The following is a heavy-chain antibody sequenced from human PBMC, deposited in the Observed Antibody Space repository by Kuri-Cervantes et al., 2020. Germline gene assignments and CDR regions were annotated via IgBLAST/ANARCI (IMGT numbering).Heavy chain of an antibody. CDR2: IYHSGST. CDR3: ARGRTQGSSWLPEDY. Sequence: GSLRLSCTVSGGSISSYYWSWIRQPPGKGLEWIGSIYHSGSTYYNPSLKSRVTISVDTSKNQFSLKLSSVTAADTAVYYCARGRTQGSSWLPEDYWGQGTLVTVSS. V-gene: IGHV4-59*12. J-gene: IGHJ4*02. D-gene: IGHD6-13*01. CDR1: GGSISSYY.